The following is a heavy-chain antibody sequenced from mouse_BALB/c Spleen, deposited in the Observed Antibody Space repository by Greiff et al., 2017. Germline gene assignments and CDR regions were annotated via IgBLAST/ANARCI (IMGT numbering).Heavy chain of an antibody. CDR3: ARYYYGSSYFDY. CDR1: GYTFTDYW. J-gene: IGHJ2*01. D-gene: IGHD1-1*01. CDR2: IDTSDSYT. Sequence: QVQLQQPGAELVMPGASVKMSCKASGYTFTDYWMHWVKQRPGQGLEWIGAIDTSDSYTSYNQKFKGKATLTVDESSSTAYMPLSSLTSEDSAVYYCARYYYGSSYFDYWGQGTTLTVSS. V-gene: IGHV1-69*01.